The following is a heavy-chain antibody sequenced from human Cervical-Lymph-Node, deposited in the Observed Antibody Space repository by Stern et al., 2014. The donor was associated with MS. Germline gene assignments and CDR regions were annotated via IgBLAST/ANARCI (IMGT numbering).Heavy chain of an antibody. J-gene: IGHJ4*02. CDR3: AKAPDYDDLWVPYRLASYFDC. Sequence: EVQLVESGGGLVQPGGSLRLSCAASGFTFSSYVMSWVRQAPGKGLEWVSAISGSGVSTHYADSVEGRFTVSRDNSKNMMYLQMNSLRAEDTAVYYCAKAPDYDDLWVPYRLASYFDCWGQGTLVPVSS. V-gene: IGHV3-23*04. D-gene: IGHD3-16*02. CDR1: GFTFSSYV. CDR2: ISGSGVST.